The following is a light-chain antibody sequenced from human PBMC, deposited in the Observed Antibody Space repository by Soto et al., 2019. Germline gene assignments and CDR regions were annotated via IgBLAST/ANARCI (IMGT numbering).Light chain of an antibody. CDR2: AAS. J-gene: IGKJ1*01. V-gene: IGKV1-17*02. CDR1: QVIGND. CDR3: QQHKYYPPST. Sequence: DIQMTQSPSSLSASVGDSVTITCRASQVIGNDLSWYQQKPGKAPKRLISAASTLHSGVPSRVTGGGSGTECTLTMGNLQPEDLATYCWQQHKYYPPSTFGQGTKV.